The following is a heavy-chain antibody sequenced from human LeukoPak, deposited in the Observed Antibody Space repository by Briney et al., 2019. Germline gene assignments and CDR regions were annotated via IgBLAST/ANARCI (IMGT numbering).Heavy chain of an antibody. CDR1: GGSFSGYY. CDR2: INHSGST. Sequence: PSETLSPTCAVYGGSFSGYYWSWIRQPPGKGLEWIGEINHSGSTNYNPSLKSRVTISVDTSKNQFSLKLSSMTAADTAVYYCARHRLGYCGGDCYENRPTPWYYFDYWGQGTLVTVSS. V-gene: IGHV4-34*01. CDR3: ARHRLGYCGGDCYENRPTPWYYFDY. D-gene: IGHD2-21*02. J-gene: IGHJ4*02.